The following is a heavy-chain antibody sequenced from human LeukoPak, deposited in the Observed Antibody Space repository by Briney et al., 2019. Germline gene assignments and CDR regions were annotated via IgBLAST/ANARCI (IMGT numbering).Heavy chain of an antibody. CDR3: ARSYVSIFGVVITYGFDP. CDR2: IYTSGST. D-gene: IGHD3-3*01. CDR1: GGSISSGSYY. Sequence: PSETLSLTCTVSGGSISSGSYYWSWIRQPAGKGLEWIGRIYTSGSTNYNPSLKSRVTISVDTSKNQFSLKLSSVTAADTAVYYCARSYVSIFGVVITYGFDPWGQGTLVTVSS. V-gene: IGHV4-61*02. J-gene: IGHJ5*02.